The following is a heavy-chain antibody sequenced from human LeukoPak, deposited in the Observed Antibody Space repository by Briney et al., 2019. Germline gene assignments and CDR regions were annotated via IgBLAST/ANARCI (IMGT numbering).Heavy chain of an antibody. J-gene: IGHJ4*02. CDR1: GFTFSSYA. Sequence: PGGSLRLSCAASGFTFSSYAMSWVRQPPGKGLEWVSSISGSYSSIYYADSVKGRFTISRDNSKNTLYLQMSSLRTEDMAVYFCAKVSLPSLWFGELNDYWGQGTLVTVSS. D-gene: IGHD3-10*01. CDR3: AKVSLPSLWFGELNDY. CDR2: ISGSYSSI. V-gene: IGHV3-23*01.